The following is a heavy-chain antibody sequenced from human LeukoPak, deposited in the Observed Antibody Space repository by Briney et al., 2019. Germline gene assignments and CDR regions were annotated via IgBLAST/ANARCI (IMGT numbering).Heavy chain of an antibody. CDR2: IYYTGST. CDR1: GGSISSYY. J-gene: IGHJ4*02. D-gene: IGHD6-13*01. Sequence: PSETLSLTCTVSGGSISSYYWSWLRQPPGKGLEWIGYIYYTGSTDYNPSLKSRGAISVDTSKNQYFLKLSSVTPADTAVYYCARGSKAAPGTFDYWGQGTLVTVSS. V-gene: IGHV4-59*01. CDR3: ARGSKAAPGTFDY.